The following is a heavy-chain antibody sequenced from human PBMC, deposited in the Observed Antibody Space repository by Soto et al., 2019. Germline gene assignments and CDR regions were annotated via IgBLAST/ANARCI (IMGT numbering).Heavy chain of an antibody. D-gene: IGHD6-6*01. Sequence: SVKVSCKASGGTFSSYAISWVRQAPGQGLEWMGGIIPIFGTANYAQKFQGRVTITADESTSTAYMELSSLRSEDTAVYYCATAASSSPTPGAFDIWGQGTMVTVSS. V-gene: IGHV1-69*13. CDR1: GGTFSSYA. CDR2: IIPIFGTA. CDR3: ATAASSSPTPGAFDI. J-gene: IGHJ3*02.